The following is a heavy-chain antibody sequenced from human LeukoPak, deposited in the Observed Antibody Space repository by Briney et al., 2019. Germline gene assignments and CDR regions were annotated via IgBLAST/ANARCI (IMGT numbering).Heavy chain of an antibody. D-gene: IGHD3-10*01. CDR3: ARDLRFGGAY. Sequence: ASVKVSCKASGYTFTGYYMHWVRQAPGRGLEWMGRINPNSGGTNYAQKFQGCVTITRDTSISTAYMELSRLRSDDTAVYYCARDLRFGGAYWGQGTLVTVSS. CDR1: GYTFTGYY. CDR2: INPNSGGT. J-gene: IGHJ4*02. V-gene: IGHV1-2*04.